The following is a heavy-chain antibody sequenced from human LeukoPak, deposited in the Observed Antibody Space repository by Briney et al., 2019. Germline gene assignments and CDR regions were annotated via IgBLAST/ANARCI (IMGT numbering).Heavy chain of an antibody. J-gene: IGHJ5*02. D-gene: IGHD3-3*01. CDR2: INHSGST. V-gene: IGHV4-34*01. Sequence: PSETLSLTCAVYGGSFSGYYWSWIRQPPGKGLEWIGEINHSGSTNYNPSLKSRVTISVDTSKNQFSLKLSSVTAADTAVYYCARGRRFSNWFDPWGQGTLVTVSS. CDR3: ARGRRFSNWFDP. CDR1: GGSFSGYY.